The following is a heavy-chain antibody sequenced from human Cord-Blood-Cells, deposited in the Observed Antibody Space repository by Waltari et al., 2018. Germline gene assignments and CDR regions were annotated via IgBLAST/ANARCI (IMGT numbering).Heavy chain of an antibody. Sequence: QVNLQESGPGLVKPSATLSLTSTVSGGSLSSYSCSCIRQPPGKGLEWIGYIYYSGSTNYNPSLKSRVTISGDTSKNQFSLKLSSVTAADTAVYYCARGGSGQWLVRSAFDIWGQGTMVTVSS. CDR1: GGSLSSYS. CDR2: IYYSGST. J-gene: IGHJ3*02. D-gene: IGHD6-19*01. V-gene: IGHV4-59*01. CDR3: ARGGSGQWLVRSAFDI.